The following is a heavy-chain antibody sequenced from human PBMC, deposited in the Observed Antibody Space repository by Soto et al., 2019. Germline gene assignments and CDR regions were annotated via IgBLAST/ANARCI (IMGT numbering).Heavy chain of an antibody. CDR3: ARSVDLDY. CDR1: GFTFSSYS. Sequence: EVQLVESGGGLVQPGGSLRLSCAASGFTFSSYSMNWVRLAPGKGLEWVSYISGSGSIVYYADSVRGRFTISRDNARNLVYLQMNSLRDEDTAVYYCARSVDLDYWGQGTLVSVSS. V-gene: IGHV3-48*02. J-gene: IGHJ4*02. CDR2: ISGSGSIV. D-gene: IGHD5-12*01.